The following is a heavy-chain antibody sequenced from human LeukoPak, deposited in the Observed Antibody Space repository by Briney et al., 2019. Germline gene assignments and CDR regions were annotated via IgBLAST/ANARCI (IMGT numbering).Heavy chain of an antibody. CDR1: GGTFRTYS. Sequence: VASVKVSCKAPGGTFRTYSVTWVRQAPGQGLEWMGGIIPIFGTPNYAQKFQGRVKVTTDDATGTAYMELSSLMSEDTAIYYCARVDRYHFYLDVWGKGTPVTVSS. J-gene: IGHJ6*03. CDR2: IIPIFGTP. CDR3: ARVDRYHFYLDV. V-gene: IGHV1-69*05.